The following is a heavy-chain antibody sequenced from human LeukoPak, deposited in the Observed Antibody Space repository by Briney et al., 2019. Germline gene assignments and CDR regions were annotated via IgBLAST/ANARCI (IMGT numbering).Heavy chain of an antibody. CDR2: INHSGST. CDR1: GGSFSGYY. CDR3: ARHLQWLIRDAFDL. V-gene: IGHV4-34*01. Sequence: PSETLSLTCAVYGGSFSGYYWSWIRQPPGKGLEWIGEINHSGSTNYNPSLKSRVTISVDTSKNQFSLKLSSVTAADTAVYYCARHLQWLIRDAFDLWGQGTMVTVSS. D-gene: IGHD5-12*01. J-gene: IGHJ3*01.